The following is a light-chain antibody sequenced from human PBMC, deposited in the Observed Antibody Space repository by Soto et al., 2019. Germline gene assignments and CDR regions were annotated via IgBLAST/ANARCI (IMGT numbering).Light chain of an antibody. CDR2: EVS. CDR3: SSYTSSSTYVV. Sequence: QSALTQPASVSGSPGQSITISCTGTISDVGGYNYVSWYQQHPGKAPKLMIYEVSNRPSGVSNRFSGSKSGNTASLTISGLQAEDEADYYCSSYTSSSTYVVFGGGTKVTVL. CDR1: ISDVGGYNY. V-gene: IGLV2-14*01. J-gene: IGLJ2*01.